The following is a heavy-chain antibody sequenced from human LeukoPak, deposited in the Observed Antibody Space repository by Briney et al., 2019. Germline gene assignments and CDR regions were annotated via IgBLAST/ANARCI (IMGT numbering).Heavy chain of an antibody. CDR3: ARSQNYYGSGDY. D-gene: IGHD3-10*01. CDR2: IYYTGKT. J-gene: IGHJ4*02. V-gene: IGHV4-61*03. Sequence: SETLSLSCTVSGDSVSNGNYYWSWLRQPPGKALEWIGYIYYTGKTYYNPSLEGRVTILVDTSGNHFSVKLSSVTAADTAVYYCARSQNYYGSGDYWSQGTLVTVSS. CDR1: GDSVSNGNYY.